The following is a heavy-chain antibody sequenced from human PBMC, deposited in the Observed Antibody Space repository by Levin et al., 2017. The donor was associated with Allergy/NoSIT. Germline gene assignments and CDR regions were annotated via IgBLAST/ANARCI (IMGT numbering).Heavy chain of an antibody. V-gene: IGHV3-30*18. Sequence: SLKISCAASGFTFNKFGMHWVRQGPGKGLEWVAVISFDASQEYYADSVKGRFTISRDNSKNTLYLQMNSLRPEDTAVYFCAKIGDCSSGVCFWETLHDAFDVWGQGTMVSVSS. CDR2: ISFDASQE. D-gene: IGHD2-21*02. CDR1: GFTFNKFG. J-gene: IGHJ3*01. CDR3: AKIGDCSSGVCFWETLHDAFDV.